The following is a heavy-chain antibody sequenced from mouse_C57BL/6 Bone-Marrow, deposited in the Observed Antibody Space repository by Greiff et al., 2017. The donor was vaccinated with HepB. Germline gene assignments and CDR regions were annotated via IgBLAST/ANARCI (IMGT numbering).Heavy chain of an antibody. CDR1: GYTFTSYW. D-gene: IGHD1-1*01. CDR2: IHPNSGST. Sequence: QVQLQQPGAGLVKPGASVKLSCKASGYTFTSYWMHWVKQTPGQGLEWIGMIHPNSGSTNYNEKFKSKATLTVDKSSSKAYMQLSSLAAEGSAVYYYARWGYGSSYYLDDWGQGTTLTGSS. J-gene: IGHJ2*01. CDR3: ARWGYGSSYYLDD. V-gene: IGHV1-64*01.